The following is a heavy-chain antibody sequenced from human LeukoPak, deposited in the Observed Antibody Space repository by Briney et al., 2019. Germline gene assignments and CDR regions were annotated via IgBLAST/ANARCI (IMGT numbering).Heavy chain of an antibody. Sequence: GRSLRLSCAASGFNFNFDDYAFHWVRQAPGKGPEWVSGMNWKTDIVAYADSVKGRFTISRDNDRKSVHLQMNSLTPDDMAVYHCAKGPKENWYFDLWGRGTLVTVSS. CDR2: MNWKTDIV. CDR3: AKGPKENWYFDL. J-gene: IGHJ2*01. V-gene: IGHV3-9*03. CDR1: GFNFNFDDYA.